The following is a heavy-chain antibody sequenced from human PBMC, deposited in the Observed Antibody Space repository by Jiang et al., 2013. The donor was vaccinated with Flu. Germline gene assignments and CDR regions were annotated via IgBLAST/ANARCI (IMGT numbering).Heavy chain of an antibody. D-gene: IGHD6-19*01. CDR2: IIPILGIA. CDR3: ARPGGAVAGHHFDY. Sequence: QLVESGAEVKKPGSSVKVSCKASGGTFSSYAISWVRQAPGQGLEWMGRIIPILGIANYAQKFQGRVTITADKSTSTAYMELSSLRSEDTAVYYCARPGGAVAGHHFDYWGQGTLVTVSS. V-gene: IGHV1-69*09. CDR1: GGTFSSYA. J-gene: IGHJ4*02.